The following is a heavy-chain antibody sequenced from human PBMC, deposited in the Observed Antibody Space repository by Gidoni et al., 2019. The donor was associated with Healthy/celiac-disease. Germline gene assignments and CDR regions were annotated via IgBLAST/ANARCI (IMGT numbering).Heavy chain of an antibody. CDR1: GYTLTELS. CDR2: FDPEDGET. D-gene: IGHD3-10*01. J-gene: IGHJ3*02. V-gene: IGHV1-24*01. CDR3: ATSYIYGSGFSYAFDI. Sequence: QVQLVQSGAEVQKPGASVKVSCKVSGYTLTELSMHWVRQAPGKGLEWMGGFDPEDGETIYAQKFQGRVTMTEDTSTDTAYMELSLRSEDTAVYYCATSYIYGSGFSYAFDIWGQGTMVTVSS.